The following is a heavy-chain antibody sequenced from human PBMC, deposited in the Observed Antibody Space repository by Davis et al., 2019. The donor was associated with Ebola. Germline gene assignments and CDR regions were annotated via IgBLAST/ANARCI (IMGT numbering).Heavy chain of an antibody. Sequence: GESLKISCAASGFTFSSYWMHWVRQGPGKGLVWVSRINSDASRTTYADSVKGRFTISRDNAKNTLYLQMNSLRAEDTAVYYCASQHGSGSYYLRYWGQGTLVTVSS. V-gene: IGHV3-74*03. CDR3: ASQHGSGSYYLRY. CDR2: INSDASRT. D-gene: IGHD3-10*01. J-gene: IGHJ4*02. CDR1: GFTFSSYW.